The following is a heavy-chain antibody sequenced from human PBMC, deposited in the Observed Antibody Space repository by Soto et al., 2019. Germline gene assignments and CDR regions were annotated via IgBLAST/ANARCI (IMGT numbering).Heavy chain of an antibody. V-gene: IGHV4-59*01. CDR1: GCSISDND. CDR2: IFGNGHT. D-gene: IGHD6-13*01. Sequence: SGSLRLTCAASGCSISDNDFNWVRQPPGKGLEWIGLIFGNGHTDYNPYLKSRVTMSVDASKNQFSLMLTAMTAADTAVYYCVTDRAASGLNWLDPWGQGTLVTVSS. CDR3: VTDRAASGLNWLDP. J-gene: IGHJ5*02.